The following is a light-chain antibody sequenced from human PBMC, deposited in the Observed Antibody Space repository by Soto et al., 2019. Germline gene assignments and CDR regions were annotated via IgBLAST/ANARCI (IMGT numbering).Light chain of an antibody. CDR1: QSISSW. Sequence: DIQMTQSPSTLSASVGDRVTITCRASQSISSWLAWYQQKPEKAPKLLIYDASSLESGVPSRFSGSGSGTEFTLTISSLQPDDFATYYCQQYNSYSPGFGQGTKLEIK. CDR3: QQYNSYSPG. V-gene: IGKV1-5*01. CDR2: DAS. J-gene: IGKJ2*01.